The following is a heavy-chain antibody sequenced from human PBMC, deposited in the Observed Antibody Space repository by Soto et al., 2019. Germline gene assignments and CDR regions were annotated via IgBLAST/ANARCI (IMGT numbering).Heavy chain of an antibody. Sequence: LRLSCSASGFTFSSYGMHWVRQAPGKGLEWVAVISYDGSNKYYADSVKGRFTISRDNSKNTLYLQMNSLRAEDTAVYYCAKEKPHILTGYLSHGMDVWGQGTTVTVSS. CDR1: GFTFSSYG. CDR2: ISYDGSNK. D-gene: IGHD3-9*01. CDR3: AKEKPHILTGYLSHGMDV. J-gene: IGHJ6*02. V-gene: IGHV3-30*18.